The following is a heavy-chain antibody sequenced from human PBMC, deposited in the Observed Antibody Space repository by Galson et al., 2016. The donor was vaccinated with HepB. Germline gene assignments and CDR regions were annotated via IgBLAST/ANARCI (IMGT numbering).Heavy chain of an antibody. CDR2: IDPSDSYT. D-gene: IGHD2-15*01. J-gene: IGHJ2*01. V-gene: IGHV5-10-1*01. CDR1: GYIFTNYW. CDR3: ARAQSGGGYLPLPFWYFDL. Sequence: QSGAEVKKPGESLRISCKGSGYIFTNYWITWVRQMPGKGLEWMGRIDPSDSYTTYSPSFQGHVTISADKSLGTSYLHWSSLKASDTAIYYCARAQSGGGYLPLPFWYFDLWGRGTLVTVSS.